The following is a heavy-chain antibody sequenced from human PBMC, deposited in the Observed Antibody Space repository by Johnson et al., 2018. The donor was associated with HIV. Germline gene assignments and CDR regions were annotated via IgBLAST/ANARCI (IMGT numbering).Heavy chain of an antibody. CDR3: ATRDPTHRPGVFDI. Sequence: QVQLVESGGGVVQPGRSLRLSCAASGFTFSSYAMHWVRQAPGKVLAWVAVISYDGSNKYSADSVKGRFTISRDNAKNSLYLQMNSLRAEDTAVYYCATRDPTHRPGVFDIWGQGTMVTVSS. D-gene: IGHD1-14*01. CDR2: ISYDGSNK. J-gene: IGHJ3*02. CDR1: GFTFSSYA. V-gene: IGHV3-30-3*01.